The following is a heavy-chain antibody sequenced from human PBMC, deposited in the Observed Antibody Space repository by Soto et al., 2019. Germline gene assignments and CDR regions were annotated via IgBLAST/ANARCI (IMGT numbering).Heavy chain of an antibody. CDR3: ARGRYKAIVVGTPNYFDY. V-gene: IGHV4-59*01. D-gene: IGHD3-22*01. CDR2: IYCSGST. Sequence: SETLSLTCTVSGGSISSYYWSWIRQPPGKGLEWIGYIYCSGSTNYNPSLKSRVTISVDTSKNQFSLKLSSVTAADTAVYYCARGRYKAIVVGTPNYFDYWGQGTLVTVSS. J-gene: IGHJ4*02. CDR1: GGSISSYY.